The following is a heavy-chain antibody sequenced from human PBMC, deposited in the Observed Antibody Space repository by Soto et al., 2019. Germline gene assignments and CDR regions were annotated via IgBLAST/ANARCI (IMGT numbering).Heavy chain of an antibody. CDR3: GKGGGSGRYGGVDY. CDR2: ISYDGSNK. Sequence: QVQLVESGGGVVQPGRSLRLSCAASGFTFSSYGMHWVRQAPGKGLEWVAVISYDGSNKYYADSVKGRFTIPRDNSKDTLYLQKNSLRAEDKGGYYCGKGGGSGRYGGVDYWGQGTLVTVSS. CDR1: GFTFSSYG. D-gene: IGHD6-19*01. V-gene: IGHV3-30*18. J-gene: IGHJ4*02.